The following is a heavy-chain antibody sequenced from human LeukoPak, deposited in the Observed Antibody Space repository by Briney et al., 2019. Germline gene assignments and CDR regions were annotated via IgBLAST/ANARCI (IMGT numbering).Heavy chain of an antibody. CDR1: GFTFSSYW. J-gene: IGHJ4*02. D-gene: IGHD3-3*01. Sequence: PGGSLRLSCAASGFTFSSYWMSWVRQAPGKGLEWVANIKQDGSEKYYVDSVKGRFTISRDNAKNLLYLQMNSLRAEDTAVYYCARGNYDFWSGYYIHYWGQGTLVTVSS. CDR2: IKQDGSEK. V-gene: IGHV3-7*01. CDR3: ARGNYDFWSGYYIHY.